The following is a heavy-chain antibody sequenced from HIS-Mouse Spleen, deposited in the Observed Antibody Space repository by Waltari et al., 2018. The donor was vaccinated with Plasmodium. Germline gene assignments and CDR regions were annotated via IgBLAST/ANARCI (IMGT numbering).Heavy chain of an antibody. V-gene: IGHV3-30-3*01. CDR2: ISYDGSNK. Sequence: QVQPVESGGGVVQPGRALTPLWSALGFTSNSYAMHWVRQAPGKGLEWVAVISYDGSNKYYADSVKGRFTISRDNSKNTLYLQMNSLRAEDTAVYYCARDRRLAFDYWGQGTLVTVSS. CDR1: GFTSNSYA. J-gene: IGHJ4*02. D-gene: IGHD2-15*01. CDR3: ARDRRLAFDY.